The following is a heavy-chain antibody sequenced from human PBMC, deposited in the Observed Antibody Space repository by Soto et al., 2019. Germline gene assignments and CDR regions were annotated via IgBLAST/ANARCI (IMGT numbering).Heavy chain of an antibody. CDR2: IRSKSNSYAT. CDR3: TRGYGDYVRDY. V-gene: IGHV3-73*01. D-gene: IGHD4-17*01. J-gene: IGHJ4*02. CDR1: GFTFSRSA. Sequence: EVQLVESGGGLVQPGGSLKLSCAVSGFTFSRSAMHWVRQASGKGLEWVGRIRSKSNSYATAYAASVKGRFTISRDDSKNTAYLQMNSLKTEDTAVYYCTRGYGDYVRDYWGQGTLVTVSS.